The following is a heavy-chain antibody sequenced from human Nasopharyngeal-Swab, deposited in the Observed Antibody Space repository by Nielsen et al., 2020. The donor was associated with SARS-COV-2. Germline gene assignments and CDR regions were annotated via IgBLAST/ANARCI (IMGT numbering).Heavy chain of an antibody. Sequence: WIRQPPGKGLEWASGISWDSGSIGYADSVKGRFTISRDNAKNSLYLQMNSLRAEGTALYYCAKVVAAHYYYYGMDVWGQGTTVTVSS. CDR3: AKVVAAHYYYYGMDV. J-gene: IGHJ6*02. D-gene: IGHD2-15*01. V-gene: IGHV3-9*01. CDR2: ISWDSGSI.